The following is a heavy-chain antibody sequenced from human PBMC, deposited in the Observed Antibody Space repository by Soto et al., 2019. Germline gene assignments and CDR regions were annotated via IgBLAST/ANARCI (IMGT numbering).Heavy chain of an antibody. CDR1: GGSFSGYY. J-gene: IGHJ6*03. D-gene: IGHD6-13*01. Sequence: PSETLSLTCAVYGGSFSGYYWSWIRQPPGKGLEWIGEINHSGSTNYNPSLKSRVTISVDTSKNQFSLKLSSVTAADTAVYYCARLSSSWSYYYYYMDVWGKGTTVTVSS. V-gene: IGHV4-34*01. CDR2: INHSGST. CDR3: ARLSSSWSYYYYYMDV.